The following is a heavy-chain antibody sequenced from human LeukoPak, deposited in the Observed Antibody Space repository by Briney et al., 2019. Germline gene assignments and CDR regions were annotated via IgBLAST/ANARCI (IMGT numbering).Heavy chain of an antibody. Sequence: GGSLRLSCAASGFTFSNYGMTWVRQAPGKGLEWVSVVSGGGSSTYYTDSVKGRFIISRDNSENTLYLQMNSLRAEDTAIYYCAKRGSGWYLDYWGQGTLVTVSS. CDR3: AKRGSGWYLDY. CDR2: VSGGGSST. CDR1: GFTFSNYG. V-gene: IGHV3-23*01. J-gene: IGHJ4*02. D-gene: IGHD6-19*01.